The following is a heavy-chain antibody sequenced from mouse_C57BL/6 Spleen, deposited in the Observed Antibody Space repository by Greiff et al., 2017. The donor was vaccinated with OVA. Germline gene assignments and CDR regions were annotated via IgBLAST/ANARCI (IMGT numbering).Heavy chain of an antibody. Sequence: EVQLQQSGPELVKPGASVKISCKASGYTFTDYYMNWVKQSHGKSLEWIGDINPNNGGTSYNQKFKGKATLTVDKSSSTAYMERRSLTAEDSAVYYCARWGNYDFDYWGQGTTLTVSS. CDR2: INPNNGGT. CDR1: GYTFTDYY. V-gene: IGHV1-26*01. CDR3: ARWGNYDFDY. D-gene: IGHD2-1*01. J-gene: IGHJ2*01.